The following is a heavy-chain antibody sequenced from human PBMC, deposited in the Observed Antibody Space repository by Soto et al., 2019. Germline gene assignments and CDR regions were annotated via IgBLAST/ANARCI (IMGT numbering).Heavy chain of an antibody. D-gene: IGHD3-10*01. CDR3: ARGVSYYGSGSYYKRMYYFDY. J-gene: IGHJ4*02. CDR2: INHSGST. CDR1: GGSFSGYY. Sequence: QVQLQQWGAGLLKPSETLSLTCAVYGGSFSGYYWSWIRQPPGKGLEWIGEINHSGSTNYNPSLKSRVTISVDTSKNQFSLKLSSVTAADTAVYYCARGVSYYGSGSYYKRMYYFDYWGQGTLVTVSS. V-gene: IGHV4-34*01.